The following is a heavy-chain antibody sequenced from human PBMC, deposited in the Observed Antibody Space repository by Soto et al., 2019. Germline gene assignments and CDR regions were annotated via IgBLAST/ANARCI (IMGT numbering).Heavy chain of an antibody. V-gene: IGHV1-3*01. Sequence: ASVKVSCKASGYTFTSYAMHWVRQAPGQRLEWMGWINAGNGNTKYSQKFQGRVTITRDTSASTAYMELSSLRSEDTAVYYCARDIVVVVAATHDAFDIWGQGTMVTVS. CDR1: GYTFTSYA. CDR2: INAGNGNT. D-gene: IGHD2-15*01. J-gene: IGHJ3*02. CDR3: ARDIVVVVAATHDAFDI.